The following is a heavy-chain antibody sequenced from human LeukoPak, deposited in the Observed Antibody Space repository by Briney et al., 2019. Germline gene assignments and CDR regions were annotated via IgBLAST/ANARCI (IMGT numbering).Heavy chain of an antibody. V-gene: IGHV1-18*01. J-gene: IGHJ4*02. Sequence: ASVKVSCKASGYTFSIYGIIWVRQAPGQGLEWMGWISAHTGNSDYAQKFQNRVTMTIDTSTSTAYMELRSLGSDDTAVYYCARGSGYGDPPFDYWGQGTLVTVSS. CDR3: ARGSGYGDPPFDY. CDR1: GYTFSIYG. D-gene: IGHD4-17*01. CDR2: ISAHTGNS.